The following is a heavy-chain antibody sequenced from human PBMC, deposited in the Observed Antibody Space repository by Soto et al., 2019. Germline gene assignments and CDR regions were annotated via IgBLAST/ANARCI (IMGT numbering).Heavy chain of an antibody. CDR1: GGSISSYY. CDR2: IYYSGRT. CDR3: AREGVSSRWYNYYGMDV. D-gene: IGHD6-13*01. Sequence: SETLSLTCTVSGGSISSYYWSWIRQPPGKGLEWIGYIYYSGRTNYNPSLKRRVTISVDTSKNQFTLKLSSVTAADTAVYYCAREGVSSRWYNYYGMDVWGQGTTVTSP. J-gene: IGHJ6*02. V-gene: IGHV4-59*01.